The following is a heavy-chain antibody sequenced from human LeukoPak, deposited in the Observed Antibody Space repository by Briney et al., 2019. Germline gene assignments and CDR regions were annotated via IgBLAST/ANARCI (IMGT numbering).Heavy chain of an antibody. CDR2: IYYSGST. CDR1: GGSISSYY. CDR3: ARGGYSYGSLVVFDY. Sequence: PSETLSLTCTVSGGSISSYYWSWIRQPPGKGLEWIGYIYYSGSTTYNPSLTSRVTISADTSKNQFSLRLSSVTAADTAVYYCARGGYSYGSLVVFDYWGQGTLVTVSS. J-gene: IGHJ4*02. V-gene: IGHV4-59*01. D-gene: IGHD5-18*01.